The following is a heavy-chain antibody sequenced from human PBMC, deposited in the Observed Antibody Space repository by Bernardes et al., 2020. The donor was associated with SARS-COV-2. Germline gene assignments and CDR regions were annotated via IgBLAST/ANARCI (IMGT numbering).Heavy chain of an antibody. D-gene: IGHD1-1*01. CDR3: AHRHGWVHNRYYFGY. CDR2: IYWDDDK. V-gene: IGHV2-5*02. CDR1: GFSLSTSGVG. Sequence: SGPTLVKPTQTLTLTCTFSGFSLSTSGVGVGWIRQPPGKALEWLALIYWDDDKRYSPSLKSRLTITKDTSKNQVVLTMTNMDPVDTATYYCAHRHGWVHNRYYFGYWGQGTLVTVSS. J-gene: IGHJ4*02.